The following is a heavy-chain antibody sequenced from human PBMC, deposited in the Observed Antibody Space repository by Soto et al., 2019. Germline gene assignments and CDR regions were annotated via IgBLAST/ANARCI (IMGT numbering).Heavy chain of an antibody. D-gene: IGHD3-16*01. CDR1: GGSISSGGYS. J-gene: IGHJ4*02. V-gene: IGHV4-30-2*01. CDR2: IYHSGST. Sequence: SETLSLTCAVSGGSISSGGYSWSWIRQPPGKGLEWIGYIYHSGSTYYNPSLKSRVTISVDRSKNQFSLKLSSVTAADTAVYYGAGGNSAEGYNYLDYWAREPWSPSPQ. CDR3: AGGNSAEGYNYLDY.